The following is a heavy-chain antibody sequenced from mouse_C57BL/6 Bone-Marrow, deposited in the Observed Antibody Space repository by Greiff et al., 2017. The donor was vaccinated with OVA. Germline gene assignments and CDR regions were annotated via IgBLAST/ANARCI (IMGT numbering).Heavy chain of an antibody. V-gene: IGHV1-55*01. D-gene: IGHD4-1*01. CDR1: GYTFTSYW. J-gene: IGHJ4*01. CDR3: ANCLYYYAMDY. Sequence: VQLQQSGAELVKPGASVKMSCKASGYTFTSYWITWVKQRPGQGLEWIGDIYPGSGSTNYNEKFKSKATLTVDTSSSTAYMQLSSLTSEDSAVYYCANCLYYYAMDYWGQGTSVTVSS. CDR2: IYPGSGST.